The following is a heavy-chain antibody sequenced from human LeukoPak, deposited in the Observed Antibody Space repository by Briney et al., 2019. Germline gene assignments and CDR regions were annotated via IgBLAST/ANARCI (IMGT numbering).Heavy chain of an antibody. J-gene: IGHJ4*02. V-gene: IGHV3-30*18. CDR3: AKSALAYNWSYVPFDY. D-gene: IGHD1-7*01. CDR2: VSYDGSNK. CDR1: GFTFSSYG. Sequence: GGSLRLSCAASGFTFSSYGMHWVRQAPGKGLQWVAVVSYDGSNKYFADSVKGRFTISRDNSKNTLYLQMNSLRAEDTAAYYCAKSALAYNWSYVPFDYWGQGTLVTVSS.